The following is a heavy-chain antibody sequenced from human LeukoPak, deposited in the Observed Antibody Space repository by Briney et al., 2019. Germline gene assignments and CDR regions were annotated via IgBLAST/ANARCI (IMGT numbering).Heavy chain of an antibody. CDR3: TTVSKGSYYDSSGYYYFDY. V-gene: IGHV3-23*01. J-gene: IGHJ4*02. CDR1: GFTFSSYA. CDR2: ISGSGGST. Sequence: GGSLRLSCAASGFTFSSYAMSWVRQAPGKGLEWVSAISGSGGSTYYADSVKGRFTISRDNSKNTLYLQMNSLKTEDTAVYYCTTVSKGSYYDSSGYYYFDYWGQGTLVTVSS. D-gene: IGHD3-22*01.